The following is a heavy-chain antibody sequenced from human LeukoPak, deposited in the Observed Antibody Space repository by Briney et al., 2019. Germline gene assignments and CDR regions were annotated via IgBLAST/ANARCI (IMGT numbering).Heavy chain of an antibody. CDR2: ISSNGGST. CDR3: ARVLDCGGDCYPPYYYYYGMDV. J-gene: IGHJ6*02. V-gene: IGHV3-64*04. Sequence: GGSLRLSCSASGFTFSSYAMHWVRQAPGKGLEYVSAISSNGGSTYYADSVKGRFTISRDNSKNTLYLQMNSLRAEDTAVYYCARVLDCGGDCYPPYYYYYGMDVWGQGTTVTVSS. CDR1: GFTFSSYA. D-gene: IGHD2-21*02.